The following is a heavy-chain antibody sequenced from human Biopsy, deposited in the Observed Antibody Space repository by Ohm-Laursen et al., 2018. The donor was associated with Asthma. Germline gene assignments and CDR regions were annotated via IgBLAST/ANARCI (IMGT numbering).Heavy chain of an antibody. CDR3: ARASVAAPSNWFDP. V-gene: IGHV4-30-4*01. J-gene: IGHJ5*02. Sequence: TLSLTCTVSGASIKADDHYWSWLRQPPGKGLEWFGFIHYSGSTPYNPSLKGGVTISVDTSKNQFSLKLSSVTAADTAVYYCARASVAAPSNWFDPWGQGTLVTVSS. D-gene: IGHD6-19*01. CDR2: IHYSGST. CDR1: GASIKADDHY.